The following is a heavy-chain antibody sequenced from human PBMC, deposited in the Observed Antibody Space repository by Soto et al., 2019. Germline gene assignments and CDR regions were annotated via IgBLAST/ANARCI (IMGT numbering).Heavy chain of an antibody. CDR2: IIPRFGIT. CDR3: GSTVYCGGCRCFSPVEF. Sequence: QVQLVQSGAEVKKSGSSVKVSCKAYGDIFSIHATTWVRQAPRQSLEWMGGIIPRFGITNYAQKFQVRVTFIAVESTRTDYMELSSLGSNDTAVYYCGSTVYCGGCRCFSPVEFWGKGTQVTVAS. J-gene: IGHJ4*02. V-gene: IGHV1-69*01. D-gene: IGHD2-15*01. CDR1: GDIFSIHA.